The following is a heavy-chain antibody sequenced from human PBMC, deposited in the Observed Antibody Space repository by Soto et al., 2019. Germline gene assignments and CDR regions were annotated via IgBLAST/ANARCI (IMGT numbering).Heavy chain of an antibody. D-gene: IGHD3-9*01. CDR1: GFTFSDYY. Sequence: GGSLRLSCAASGFTFSDYYMSWIRQAPGKGLEWVSYISSSGSTIYYADSVKGRFTISRDNAKNSLYLQMNSLRAEDTAVYYCARTADRYFDWLWGDYYYIDVWGKGTTVTVSS. J-gene: IGHJ6*03. CDR3: ARTADRYFDWLWGDYYYIDV. V-gene: IGHV3-11*01. CDR2: ISSSGSTI.